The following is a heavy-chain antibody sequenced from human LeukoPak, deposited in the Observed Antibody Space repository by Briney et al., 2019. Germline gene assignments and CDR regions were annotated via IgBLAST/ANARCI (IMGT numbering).Heavy chain of an antibody. V-gene: IGHV3-30*18. CDR2: ISYDGSNK. CDR1: GFTFSSYG. CDR3: AKDSRRDV. Sequence: PGGSLRLSCAASGFTFSSYGIRWVRQAPGKGLEWVAVISYDGSNKYYADPVKGRFTISRDNSKNTLYRQMNSLRAEDTAVYYCAKDSRRDVWGQGTTVTVSS. J-gene: IGHJ6*02.